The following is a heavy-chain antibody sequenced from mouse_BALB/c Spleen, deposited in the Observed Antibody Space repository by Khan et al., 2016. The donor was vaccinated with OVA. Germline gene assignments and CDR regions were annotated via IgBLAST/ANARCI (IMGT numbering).Heavy chain of an antibody. V-gene: IGHV2-4-1*01. CDR1: GFSLTTYG. CDR3: ARNSYMYDFTY. D-gene: IGHD2-14*01. J-gene: IGHJ3*01. Sequence: QVQLKESGPGLVQPSQSLSITCTVSGFSLTTYGIHWVRQSPGKGLEWLGLIWSGGNKDYNAAFISRLSISKDNSKSQVFFKMNSLQADDTAIYYCARNSYMYDFTYWGQGTLVTVSA. CDR2: IWSGGNK.